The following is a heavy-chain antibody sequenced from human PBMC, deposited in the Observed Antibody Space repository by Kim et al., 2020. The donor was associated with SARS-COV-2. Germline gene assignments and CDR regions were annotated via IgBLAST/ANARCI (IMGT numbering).Heavy chain of an antibody. J-gene: IGHJ4*02. V-gene: IGHV4-4*02. CDR1: GVSITRHNW. D-gene: IGHD6-13*01. CDR2: VFYTGSA. Sequence: SETLSLTCAVSGVSITRHNWSWVRQTPGNVLEWIGEVFYTGSANYNPSLKSRVTMSVDTSKKQVSLRLTSVTAADTALYYCARNEAGAYYFDYWGQGTLVTV. CDR3: ARNEAGAYYFDY.